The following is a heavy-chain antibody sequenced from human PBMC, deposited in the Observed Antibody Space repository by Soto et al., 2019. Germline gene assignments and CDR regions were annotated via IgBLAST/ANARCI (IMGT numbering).Heavy chain of an antibody. CDR2: INAGNGNT. J-gene: IGHJ5*02. CDR1: GYTFTSYA. Sequence: ASVKVSCKASGYTFTSYAMHWVRQAPGQRLEWMGWINAGNGNTKYSQKFQGRVTITRDTSASTAYMELSSLRSEDTAVYYCARGYCTNGVCYNWFDPWGHGTLVTVSS. D-gene: IGHD2-8*01. V-gene: IGHV1-3*01. CDR3: ARGYCTNGVCYNWFDP.